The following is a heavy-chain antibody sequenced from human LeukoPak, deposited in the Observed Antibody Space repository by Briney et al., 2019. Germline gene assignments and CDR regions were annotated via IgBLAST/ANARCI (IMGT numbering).Heavy chain of an antibody. CDR2: NGDTT. D-gene: IGHD1-26*01. CDR3: AKAFAFVGANFFDY. J-gene: IGHJ4*02. Sequence: PGGALRLSCAASGFTFSIYAMSWVRQAPGKGLEWDSANGDTTYYAEDVEGRFTISRDNSKNTLYLQMNSLRAEDAAIYYCAKAFAFVGANFFDYWGRGTLVTVSS. V-gene: IGHV3-23*01. CDR1: GFTFSIYA.